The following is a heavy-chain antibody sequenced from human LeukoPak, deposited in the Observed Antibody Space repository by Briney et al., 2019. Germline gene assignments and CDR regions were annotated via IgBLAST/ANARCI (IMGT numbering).Heavy chain of an antibody. D-gene: IGHD6-6*01. Sequence: GGSLRLSCAASGLTFNNYEMTWVRQAPGKGLEWVANINQDGSENYYVDSVKGRFTISRDNAKNSLYLQMNSLRAEDTAVYYCARAGIAARSGRSWFDPWGQGTLVTVSS. CDR3: ARAGIAARSGRSWFDP. CDR2: INQDGSEN. CDR1: GLTFNNYE. J-gene: IGHJ5*02. V-gene: IGHV3-7*04.